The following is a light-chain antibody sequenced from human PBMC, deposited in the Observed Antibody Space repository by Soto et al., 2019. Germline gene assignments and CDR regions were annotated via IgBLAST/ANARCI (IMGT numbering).Light chain of an antibody. CDR2: DAS. CDR1: QSVSRY. Sequence: DIVLTQSPATLSLSTGERATLSCRASQSVSRYLAWYQQKPGQAPRLLIYDASNRATGIPARFSGSGSGTDFTLTISRLEAEEFAIYYCHQRSNRLSITFGQGARLEIK. J-gene: IGKJ5*01. CDR3: HQRSNRLSIT. V-gene: IGKV3-11*01.